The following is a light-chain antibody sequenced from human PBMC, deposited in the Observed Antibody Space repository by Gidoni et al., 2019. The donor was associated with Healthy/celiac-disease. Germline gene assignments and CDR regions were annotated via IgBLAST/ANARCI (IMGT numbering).Light chain of an antibody. CDR2: AAS. V-gene: IGKV1-39*01. CDR3: QQSYSTAT. J-gene: IGKJ3*01. CDR1: QSISSY. Sequence: DIQMTQSPSSLSASVGDRVTITCRASQSISSYLNWYQQKPGKAPKLLIYAASSLQSRVPSRFSGSGSGTDFTLTISSLQPEDFATYYCQQSYSTATFGPGTKVDIK.